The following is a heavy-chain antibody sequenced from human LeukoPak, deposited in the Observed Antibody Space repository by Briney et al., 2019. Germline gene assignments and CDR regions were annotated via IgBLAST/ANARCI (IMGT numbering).Heavy chain of an antibody. CDR1: GYTFTGYY. J-gene: IGHJ4*02. V-gene: IGHV1-2*02. CDR2: INPNSGGT. CDR3: ARDDYSNPYGSGSMFDY. D-gene: IGHD3-10*01. Sequence: GASVKVSCKASGYTFTGYYMHWVRLAPGQGLEWMGWINPNSGGTNYAQKFQGRVTMTRDTSISTAYMELSRLRSDDTAVYYCARDDYSNPYGSGSMFDYWGQGTLVTVSS.